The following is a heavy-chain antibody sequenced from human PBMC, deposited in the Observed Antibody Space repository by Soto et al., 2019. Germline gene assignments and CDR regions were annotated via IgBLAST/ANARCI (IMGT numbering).Heavy chain of an antibody. J-gene: IGHJ4*02. V-gene: IGHV3-74*01. CDR1: GYTFGNHW. Sequence: PGGSLRLSCAVAGYTFGNHWMHWVRQAPGKGLEWVSRMNSDGSLINYADSVKGRFTVSRDNAKNTLYLQMNSLRVEDTAVYYCATDEVDYWGPGTLVTVSS. CDR2: MNSDGSLI. CDR3: ATDEVDY.